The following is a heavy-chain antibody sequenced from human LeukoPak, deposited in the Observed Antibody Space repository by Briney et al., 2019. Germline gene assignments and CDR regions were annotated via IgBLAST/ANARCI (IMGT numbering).Heavy chain of an antibody. CDR2: ISAYNGNT. D-gene: IGHD3-22*01. CDR1: GYTFTSYG. V-gene: IGHV1-18*01. CDR3: ARGVGDSSGYYYPDWFDP. Sequence: ASVKVSCKASGYTFTSYGISWVRQAPGQGLEWMGWISAYNGNTNYAQKLQGRVTMTTDTSTSTAYMELRSLRSDDTAAYYCARGVGDSSGYYYPDWFDPWGQGTLVTVSS. J-gene: IGHJ5*02.